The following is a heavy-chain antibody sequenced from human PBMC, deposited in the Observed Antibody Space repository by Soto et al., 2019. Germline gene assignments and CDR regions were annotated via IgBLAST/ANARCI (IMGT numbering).Heavy chain of an antibody. CDR2: FDPEDGET. D-gene: IGHD3-10*01. CDR3: ATAPMVRGRVDY. Sequence: SSVKVSCKVSGYTLTVLSMHWGRQAPGKGLEWMGGFDPEDGETIYAQKFQGRVTMTEDTSTDTAYMELSSLRSEDTAVYYCATAPMVRGRVDYWGQGTLVTVSS. J-gene: IGHJ4*02. CDR1: GYTLTVLS. V-gene: IGHV1-24*01.